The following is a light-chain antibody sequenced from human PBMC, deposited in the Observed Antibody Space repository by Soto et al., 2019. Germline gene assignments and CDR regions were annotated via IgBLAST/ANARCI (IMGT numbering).Light chain of an antibody. J-gene: IGKJ2*01. CDR3: MQGTHWPPMYT. Sequence: DVVVTPSPLSLPVTLGQPASISCRSSQSLVYTDGNTYLNWFQQRPGQSPRRVIYQLSNRDSGVPDRFSGSGSGTDFTLKISRVEAEDVGVYYCMQGTHWPPMYTFGQGTKLEIK. V-gene: IGKV2-30*01. CDR1: QSLVYTDGNTY. CDR2: QLS.